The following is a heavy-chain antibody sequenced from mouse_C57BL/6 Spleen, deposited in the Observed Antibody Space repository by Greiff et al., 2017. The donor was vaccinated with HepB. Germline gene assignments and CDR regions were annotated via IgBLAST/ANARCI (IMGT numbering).Heavy chain of an antibody. CDR2: INPSSGYT. J-gene: IGHJ1*03. Sequence: QVQLKQSGAELAKPGASVKLSCKASGYTFTSYWMHWVKQRPGQGLEWIGYINPSSGYTKYNQKFKDKATLTADKSSSTAYMQLSSLTYEDSAVYYCARDDSNCDFEVWGTGTTVTVSS. V-gene: IGHV1-7*01. CDR1: GYTFTSYW. CDR3: ARDDSNCDFEV. D-gene: IGHD2-5*01.